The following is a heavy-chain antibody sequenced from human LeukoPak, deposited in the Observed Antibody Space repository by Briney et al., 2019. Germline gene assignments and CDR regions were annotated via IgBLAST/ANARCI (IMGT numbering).Heavy chain of an antibody. J-gene: IGHJ2*01. CDR3: ARVGMEIGWSLEL. D-gene: IGHD2-21*01. V-gene: IGHV1-18*01. Sequence: ASVKVSCKASSYTFRSYGLSWVRQAPGQGLEWLGWISCYNGETRYEQNLQGRVTLTTDTSTTTAYMELRSLRSDDTAVYYCARVGMEIGWSLELWGRGTLVTVSS. CDR2: ISCYNGET. CDR1: SYTFRSYG.